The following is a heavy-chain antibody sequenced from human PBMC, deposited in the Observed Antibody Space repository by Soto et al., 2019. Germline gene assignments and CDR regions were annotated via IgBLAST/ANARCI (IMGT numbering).Heavy chain of an antibody. V-gene: IGHV6-1*01. CDR2: TYYRSKWYN. CDR1: GDSVSSNSAA. CDR3: ARDHSHSSSWSPYYYYYGMDV. J-gene: IGHJ6*02. D-gene: IGHD6-13*01. Sequence: SQTHSLTCAICGDSVSSNSAAWNWNRQSPSRGLEWLGRTYYRSKWYNDYAVSVKSRITINPDTSKNQFSLQLNSVTPEDTAVYYCARDHSHSSSWSPYYYYYGMDVWGQGTTVTVSS.